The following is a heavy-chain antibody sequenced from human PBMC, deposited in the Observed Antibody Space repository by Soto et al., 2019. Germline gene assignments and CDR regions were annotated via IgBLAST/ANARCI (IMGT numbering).Heavy chain of an antibody. CDR3: ARVGYRSGGSCYGYYYYYGMDV. V-gene: IGHV4-31*03. CDR1: GGSVGIRCYY. J-gene: IGHJ6*02. CDR2: IYYGGST. D-gene: IGHD2-15*01. Sequence: SETLSLTCTVSGGSVGIRCYYWLWIRQHPGNCLEWIGYIYYGGSTYYNPSLKSRVTISVDTSKNQFSLKLTSVTAADTAVYYCARVGYRSGGSCYGYYYYYGMDVWGQGTTVTVS.